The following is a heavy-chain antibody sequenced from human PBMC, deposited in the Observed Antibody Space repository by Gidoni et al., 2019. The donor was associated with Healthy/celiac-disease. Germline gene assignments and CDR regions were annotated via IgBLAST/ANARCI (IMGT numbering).Heavy chain of an antibody. J-gene: IGHJ4*02. CDR1: GFTFSTYA. CDR3: AKDGSYADAEWFDY. CDR2: ISGSGGTT. Sequence: EVQLLESGGGLVQPGGSLRLSCAASGFTFSTYAMSWVRQAPGKGLEWVSAISGSGGTTYYADSVKGRFTISRDNSKNTLYLQMNSLRAEDTAVYYCAKDGSYADAEWFDYWGQGTLVTVSS. V-gene: IGHV3-23*01. D-gene: IGHD4-17*01.